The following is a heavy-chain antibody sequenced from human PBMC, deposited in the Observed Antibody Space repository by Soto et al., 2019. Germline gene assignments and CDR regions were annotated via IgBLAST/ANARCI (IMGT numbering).Heavy chain of an antibody. V-gene: IGHV3-74*01. CDR1: GFTFSTYW. CDR2: INADGTTT. CDR3: AIVATHSYNWVDP. D-gene: IGHD3-3*02. J-gene: IGHJ5*02. Sequence: EVHLVESGGGLVQPGGSLRLSCAASGFTFSTYWMHWVRQAPGKGLVWVSRINADGTTTTYADSVKGRFTISRDNAKNTLYLQMNSLRAEDTAVYFCAIVATHSYNWVDPWGQGTLVTISS.